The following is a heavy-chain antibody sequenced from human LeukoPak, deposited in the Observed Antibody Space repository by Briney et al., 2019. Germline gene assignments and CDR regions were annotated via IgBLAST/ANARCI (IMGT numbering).Heavy chain of an antibody. J-gene: IGHJ4*02. CDR3: ARYPYSGISGWQAFDY. V-gene: IGHV4-39*01. CDR2: IPYSGNA. Sequence: PSETLSLTCTVSGGSISSSSYYWGWIRQPPGQGLEWIGTIPYSGNAYYSPSLKSRVTISVDTSKNQFSLKVSSVTAADTAVYYCARYPYSGISGWQAFDYWGQGALVTVPS. D-gene: IGHD6-19*01. CDR1: GGSISSSSYY.